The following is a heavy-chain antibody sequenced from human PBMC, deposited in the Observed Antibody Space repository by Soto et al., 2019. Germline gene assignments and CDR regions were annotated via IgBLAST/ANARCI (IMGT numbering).Heavy chain of an antibody. CDR1: GFTFDDYG. CDR2: INWNGGST. D-gene: IGHD3-22*01. Sequence: PGGSLRLSCAASGFTFDDYGMNWVRQAPGKGLEWVSGINWNGGSTGYADSVKGRFTISRDNAKNSLYLQMNSLRAEDTALYYCARGGPNYYDNSGPSYYFDYWGQGTLVTSPQ. CDR3: ARGGPNYYDNSGPSYYFDY. J-gene: IGHJ4*02. V-gene: IGHV3-20*04.